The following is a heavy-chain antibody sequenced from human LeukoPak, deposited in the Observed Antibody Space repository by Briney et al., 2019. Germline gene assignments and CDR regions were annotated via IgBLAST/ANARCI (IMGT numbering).Heavy chain of an antibody. CDR2: IYTSGST. Sequence: SETLSLTCTVSGGSISSYHWSWIRQPPGKGLEWIGYIYTSGSTNYNPSLKSRVTISVDTSKNQFSLKLSSVTAADTAVYYCARQASDFWSGLMGFDPWGQGTLVTVSS. V-gene: IGHV4-4*09. CDR3: ARQASDFWSGLMGFDP. J-gene: IGHJ5*02. D-gene: IGHD3-3*01. CDR1: GGSISSYH.